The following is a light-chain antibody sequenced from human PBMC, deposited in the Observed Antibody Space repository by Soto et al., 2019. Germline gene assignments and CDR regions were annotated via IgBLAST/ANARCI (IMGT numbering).Light chain of an antibody. CDR2: GAS. CDR3: QHYNNWLST. J-gene: IGKJ1*01. CDR1: QSVSSN. Sequence: EIVMTQSPATLSVSPGERATLSCRASQSVSSNLAWYQQKPGQAPRLLIYGASTRATGIPARFSGSESGTEFTLTISSLQSEDFAVYYCQHYNNWLSTFGQGTKVEI. V-gene: IGKV3-15*01.